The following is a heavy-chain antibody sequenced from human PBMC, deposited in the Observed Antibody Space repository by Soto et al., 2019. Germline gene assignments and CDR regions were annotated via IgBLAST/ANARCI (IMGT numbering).Heavy chain of an antibody. V-gene: IGHV3-21*01. J-gene: IGHJ4*02. Sequence: EVQLVESGGGLGKPGGSLRLSCVASGFILSDYTMNWVRQAPGKGLEWVSLISSSSSYIYYADSVKGRFTISRDNAKNSLFLQMNSLRAEDAAVYYCARVGHTTRIVAPGTGGDHWGQGTLVTVSS. CDR2: ISSSSSYI. CDR3: ARVGHTTRIVAPGTGGDH. D-gene: IGHD6-13*01. CDR1: GFILSDYT.